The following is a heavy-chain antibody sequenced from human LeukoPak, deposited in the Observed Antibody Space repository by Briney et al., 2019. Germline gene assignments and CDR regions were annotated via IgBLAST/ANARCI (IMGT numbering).Heavy chain of an antibody. D-gene: IGHD6-19*01. V-gene: IGHV3-23*01. CDR3: AKDLGISGWHLDY. CDR1: GFPFSYYA. CDR2: ISRGSDST. Sequence: PGGSLRLSCAASGFPFSYYAMTWVRQAPGKGLEGVSGISRGSDSTYYADSVKGRFTISRDISKKTLYLQMNSLRAEDTAVYYCAKDLGISGWHLDYWGQGTMVTVSS. J-gene: IGHJ4*02.